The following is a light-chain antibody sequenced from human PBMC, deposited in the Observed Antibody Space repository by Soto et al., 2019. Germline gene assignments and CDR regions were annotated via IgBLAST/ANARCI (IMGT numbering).Light chain of an antibody. CDR3: QQYGSSPQT. CDR2: GAS. J-gene: IGKJ3*01. CDR1: QSVSSSY. Sequence: EIVLTQSPGSLSLSPGERATVSCRASQSVSSSYLAWYQQRPGQAPRLLIYGASSRATGIPDRFSGSGSGTDLTLTISRLEPEDFAVYYCQQYGSSPQTFGPGTKVDIK. V-gene: IGKV3-20*01.